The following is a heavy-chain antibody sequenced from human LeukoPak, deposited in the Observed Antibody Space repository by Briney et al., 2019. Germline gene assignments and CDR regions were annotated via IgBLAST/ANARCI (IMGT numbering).Heavy chain of an antibody. D-gene: IGHD1-1*01. CDR2: IYNDIT. V-gene: IGHV4-4*09. Sequence: SETLFLTCTVSGASITTYYWTWIPQAPGKGLEFIAYIYNDITNYTPSRKSRATISIDTFKNQVSLRLSSVTAAVTAVYYCARAQRLLDSWGQGILVSVSS. J-gene: IGHJ4*02. CDR3: ARAQRLLDS. CDR1: GASITTYY.